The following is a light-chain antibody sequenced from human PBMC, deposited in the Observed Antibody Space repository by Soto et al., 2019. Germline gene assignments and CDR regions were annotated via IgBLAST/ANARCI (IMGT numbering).Light chain of an antibody. J-gene: IGKJ4*01. Sequence: ENEMTQSPSAMSVSLGDRVTLSCRASQSVSNYLAWYQQKPGQAPRLLLYAASSWATGIPARFSGSASGTEFTLTISSLQSEDSAAYYCLQYHGWPLTFGGGTKVEIK. V-gene: IGKV3-15*01. CDR3: LQYHGWPLT. CDR1: QSVSNY. CDR2: AAS.